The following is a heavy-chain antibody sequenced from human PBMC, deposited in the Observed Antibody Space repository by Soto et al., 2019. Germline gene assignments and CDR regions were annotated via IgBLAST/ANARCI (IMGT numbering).Heavy chain of an antibody. V-gene: IGHV3-30-3*01. Sequence: PGGSLRLSCAASGFTFSSYAMHWVRQAPGKGLEWVAVISYDGSNKYYADSVKGRFTISRDNSKNTLYLQMNSLRAEDTAVYYCARDRAGVPFDHWGQGTLVTVSS. CDR3: ARDRAGVPFDH. D-gene: IGHD3-3*01. CDR1: GFTFSSYA. CDR2: ISYDGSNK. J-gene: IGHJ4*02.